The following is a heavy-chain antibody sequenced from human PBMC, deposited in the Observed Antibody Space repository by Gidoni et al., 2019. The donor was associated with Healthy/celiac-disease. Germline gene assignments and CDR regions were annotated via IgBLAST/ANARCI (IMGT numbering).Heavy chain of an antibody. Sequence: PGKGLEWVAVIWYDGSNKYYADPVKGRFTISRDNSKNTLYLQMNSLRAEDTAVYYCARPLGDYYGDYFLGAFDIWGQGTMVTVSS. V-gene: IGHV3-33*01. J-gene: IGHJ3*02. D-gene: IGHD4-17*01. CDR2: IWYDGSNK. CDR3: ARPLGDYYGDYFLGAFDI.